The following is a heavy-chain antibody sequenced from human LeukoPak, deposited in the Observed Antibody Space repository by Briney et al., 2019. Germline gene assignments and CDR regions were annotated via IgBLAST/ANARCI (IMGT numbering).Heavy chain of an antibody. D-gene: IGHD6-19*01. J-gene: IGHJ4*02. CDR2: INTNTGNP. CDR3: ARVAEYSSGWYDPFDY. V-gene: IGHV7-4-1*02. CDR1: GYSFTSYA. Sequence: ASVKVSCKASGYSFTSYAMNWVRQAPGQGLEWMGWINTNTGNPTYAQGFTGRCVFSLDTSVSTAYLQISSLKAVDTAVYSCARVAEYSSGWYDPFDYWGQGTLVTVSS.